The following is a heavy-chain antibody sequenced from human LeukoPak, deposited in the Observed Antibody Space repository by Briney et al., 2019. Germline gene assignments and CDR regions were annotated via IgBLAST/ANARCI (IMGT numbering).Heavy chain of an antibody. V-gene: IGHV1-2*02. CDR2: INPNSGGT. CDR1: GYTFTGYY. J-gene: IGHJ4*02. Sequence: ASVKVSCKASGYTFTGYYMHWVRQAPGQGLEWMAWINPNSGGTNYAQKFQGRVTMTRDTSISTAYMELSRLRSDDAAVYYCARDSPESRDGYNYFDYWGQGTLVTVSS. D-gene: IGHD5-24*01. CDR3: ARDSPESRDGYNYFDY.